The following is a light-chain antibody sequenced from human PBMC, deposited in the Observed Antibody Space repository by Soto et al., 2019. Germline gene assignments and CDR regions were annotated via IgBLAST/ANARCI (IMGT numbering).Light chain of an antibody. CDR1: QSIGGY. V-gene: IGKV3-11*01. CDR2: DVS. CDR3: QQRSAWPLT. J-gene: IGKJ4*01. Sequence: IVLTQSPATLSLSPGEGDTLSCRASQSIGGYVAWFQQKPGQAPRLLIYDVSNRAVGIPARFSGSASGTDYTLTISSLEPEDFAVYYCQQRSAWPLTFGGGTKVEI.